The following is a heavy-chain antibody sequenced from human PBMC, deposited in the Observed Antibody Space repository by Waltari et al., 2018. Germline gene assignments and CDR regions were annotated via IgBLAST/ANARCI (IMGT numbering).Heavy chain of an antibody. Sequence: QVQLHQWGAGLLQPSETLSLTCAVSGGPFTAYSWSWIRQPPGRGLEWIGEISHSGVTHYNPSLRSRVTMSVDTIKKHFSLKLTSLTAADTAVYFCARTWGYSPPLGWFDPWGQGTRVTISS. D-gene: IGHD2-2*02. CDR3: ARTWGYSPPLGWFDP. J-gene: IGHJ5*02. CDR1: GGPFTAYS. V-gene: IGHV4-34*01. CDR2: ISHSGVT.